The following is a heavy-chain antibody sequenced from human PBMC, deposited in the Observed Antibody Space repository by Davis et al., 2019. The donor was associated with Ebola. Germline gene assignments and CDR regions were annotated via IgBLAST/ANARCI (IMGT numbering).Heavy chain of an antibody. CDR1: GFTFSSYE. CDR2: ISSSGSTI. CDR3: TRDDIVVGGGYYYYYGMDV. Sequence: GGSLRLSCAASGFTFSSYEMNWVRQAPGKGLEWVSYISSSGSTIYYADSVKGRFTISRDNAKNSLYLQMNSLRAEDTAVYYCTRDDIVVGGGYYYYYGMDVWGQGTTVTVSS. J-gene: IGHJ6*02. V-gene: IGHV3-48*03. D-gene: IGHD2-2*01.